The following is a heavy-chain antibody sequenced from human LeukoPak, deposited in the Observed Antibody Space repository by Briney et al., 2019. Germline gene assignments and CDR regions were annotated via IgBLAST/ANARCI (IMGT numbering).Heavy chain of an antibody. V-gene: IGHV4-61*01. Sequence: SETLSLTCTVSGGSVSSGSYYWSWIRQLPGKGLEWIGYIYYSGSTNYNPSLKSRVTISVDTSKNQFSLKLSSVTAADTAVYYCARDGAAAAGTEPHFDYWGQGTLVTVSS. CDR2: IYYSGST. CDR3: ARDGAAAAGTEPHFDY. CDR1: GGSVSSGSYY. D-gene: IGHD6-13*01. J-gene: IGHJ4*02.